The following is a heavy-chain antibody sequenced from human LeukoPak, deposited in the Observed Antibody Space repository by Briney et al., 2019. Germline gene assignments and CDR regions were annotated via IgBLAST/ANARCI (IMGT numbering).Heavy chain of an antibody. CDR1: GGSFSGYY. D-gene: IGHD6-13*01. CDR2: INQSGST. J-gene: IGHJ5*02. CDR3: ARGGTAAAFGWFDP. V-gene: IGHV4-34*01. Sequence: PSETLSLTCAVYGGSFSGYYWSWIRQPPGKGLEWIGEINQSGSTNYNPSLKSRVTISVDASKNQFSLKLRSVTAADTAVYYCARGGTAAAFGWFDPWGQGTLVTVSS.